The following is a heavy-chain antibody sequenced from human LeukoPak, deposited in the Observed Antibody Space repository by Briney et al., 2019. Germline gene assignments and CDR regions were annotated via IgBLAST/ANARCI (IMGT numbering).Heavy chain of an antibody. CDR1: GYSFTGYG. CDR3: ARSPDFWSGLEGY. J-gene: IGHJ4*02. D-gene: IGHD3-3*01. V-gene: IGHV1-18*01. CDR2: ISAYNGNT. Sequence: ASVKVSCKASGYSFTGYGISWVRQAPGQGLEWMGWISAYNGNTKYEQKFQGRVTMTTDTSTSTAYMELRSLRSDATAVYYCARSPDFWSGLEGYWGQGTLVTVSS.